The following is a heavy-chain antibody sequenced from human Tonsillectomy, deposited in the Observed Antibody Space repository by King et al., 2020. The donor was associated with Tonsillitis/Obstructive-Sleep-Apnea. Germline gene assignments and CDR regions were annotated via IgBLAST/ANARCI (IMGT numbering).Heavy chain of an antibody. J-gene: IGHJ4*02. CDR2: ISVDGAST. V-gene: IGHV3-43*02. CDR1: GFTFDDYA. CDR3: AKDMEAVPPATTTVDY. Sequence: VQLVESGGGVVQPGGSLRLSCAASGFTFDDYAMHWVRQAPGKGLEWVSLISVDGASTYFADSVKGRFTISRDNSKDSLYLQMNSLRTDDTALYYCAKDMEAVPPATTTVDYWGQGTLVTVSS. D-gene: IGHD2-2*01.